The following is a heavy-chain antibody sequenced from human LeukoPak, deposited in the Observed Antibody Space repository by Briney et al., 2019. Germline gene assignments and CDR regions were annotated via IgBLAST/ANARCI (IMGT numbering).Heavy chain of an antibody. CDR1: GFTLSSFE. CDR3: AKDIGPLTYDYDTSAYSGAFEY. V-gene: IGHV3-48*03. CDR2: ISSSGRTI. D-gene: IGHD3-22*01. J-gene: IGHJ4*02. Sequence: PGGSLRLSCAASGFTLSSFEMNWVRQAPGKGLEWVSYISSSGRTIYYADSVKGRFTISRDNAKNSLYLQMNSLRAEDTALYYCAKDIGPLTYDYDTSAYSGAFEYWGQGTLVTVSS.